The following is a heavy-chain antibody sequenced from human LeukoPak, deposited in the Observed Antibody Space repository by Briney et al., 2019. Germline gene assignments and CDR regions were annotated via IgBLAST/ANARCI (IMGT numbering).Heavy chain of an antibody. V-gene: IGHV4-59*11. Sequence: SETLSLTCTVSGGSISSHYWSWIRQPPGKGLEWIGYIYYSGTTNYNPSLKSRVTISVDTSKNQFSLKLSSVTAADTAVYYCARDIQVIDAFDIWGQGTMVTVSS. CDR1: GGSISSHY. CDR3: ARDIQVIDAFDI. CDR2: IYYSGTT. J-gene: IGHJ3*02.